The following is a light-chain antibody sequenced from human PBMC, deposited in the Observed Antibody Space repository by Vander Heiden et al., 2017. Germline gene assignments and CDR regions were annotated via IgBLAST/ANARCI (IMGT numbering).Light chain of an antibody. CDR3: CSYAGTNTWL. Sequence: QSALTQPRPVSGSPGPSVTISCTGTSSDVGGFNHVSWYQQHPGKAPKVMIYDVNKRPSGVPYRFSGSKSGNTASLTISGLQAEDEAGYYCCSYAGTNTWLFGGGTKLTVL. CDR1: SSDVGGFNH. V-gene: IGLV2-11*01. J-gene: IGLJ3*02. CDR2: DVN.